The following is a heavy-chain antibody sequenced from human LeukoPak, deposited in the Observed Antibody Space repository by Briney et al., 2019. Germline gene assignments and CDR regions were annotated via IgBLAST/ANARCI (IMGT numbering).Heavy chain of an antibody. V-gene: IGHV4-39*02. Sequence: SETLSLTCTVSGGSISSSSYYWGWIRQLPGKGLEWIGSIYYSGSTYYNPSLKSRVTISVDTSKNQFSLKLSSVTAADTAVYYCAREVSGYCSSTSCAPWGQGTLVTVSS. J-gene: IGHJ5*02. CDR1: GGSISSSSYY. D-gene: IGHD2-2*01. CDR2: IYYSGST. CDR3: AREVSGYCSSTSCAP.